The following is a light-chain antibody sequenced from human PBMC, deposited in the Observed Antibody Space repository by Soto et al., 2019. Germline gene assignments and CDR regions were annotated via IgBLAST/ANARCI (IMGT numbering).Light chain of an antibody. Sequence: IVLTQSPAALSLSPGKSASRSCRASQNISNYLIWYQQKPGQAPRLLIYDVSNRATGIPARFSGSGSGTDFTLTISSLEPEDFAVYYCQQRSNWPITFGQGTRLEIK. V-gene: IGKV3-11*01. CDR1: QNISNY. J-gene: IGKJ5*01. CDR3: QQRSNWPIT. CDR2: DVS.